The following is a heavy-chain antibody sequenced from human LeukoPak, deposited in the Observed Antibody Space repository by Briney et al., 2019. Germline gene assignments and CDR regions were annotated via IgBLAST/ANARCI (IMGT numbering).Heavy chain of an antibody. D-gene: IGHD3-3*01. J-gene: IGHJ4*02. CDR1: GFTFSSYA. Sequence: PGGSLRLSCAASGFTFSSYAMSWVRQAPGKGLEWVSAISGSGGSTYYADSGKGRFTISRDNSKNTLYLQMNSLRAEDTAVYYCAKSQDDFWSGYPLFLDYWGQGTLVTVSS. V-gene: IGHV3-23*01. CDR3: AKSQDDFWSGYPLFLDY. CDR2: ISGSGGST.